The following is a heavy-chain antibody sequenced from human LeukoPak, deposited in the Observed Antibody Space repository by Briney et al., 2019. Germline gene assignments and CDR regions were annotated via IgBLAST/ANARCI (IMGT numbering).Heavy chain of an antibody. CDR3: ARPPSRGYSSSFEY. Sequence: GESLKISCKGSGYSFPTYWIAWVRQMPGKRLEWMGIIYPDESNIRYSPSFQGQVTISADKSITTDYLQWSSLKASDTAMYYCARPPSRGYSSSFEYWGQGTLVTVSS. CDR1: GYSFPTYW. D-gene: IGHD2-2*03. CDR2: IYPDESNI. J-gene: IGHJ4*02. V-gene: IGHV5-51*01.